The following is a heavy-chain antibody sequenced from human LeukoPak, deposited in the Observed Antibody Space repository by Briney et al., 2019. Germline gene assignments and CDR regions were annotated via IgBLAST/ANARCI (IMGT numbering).Heavy chain of an antibody. CDR2: ISYDGSNK. CDR1: GFTFSSYA. J-gene: IGHJ4*02. D-gene: IGHD1-14*01. V-gene: IGHV3-30*04. Sequence: GGSLRLSCAASGFTFSSYAMHWVRQAPGKGLEWVAVISYDGSNKYYADSVKGRFTISRDNSKNRLFLQMNSLRAGDTAVYYCALGGNSPGPNHFDYWGQGTLVTVSS. CDR3: ALGGNSPGPNHFDY.